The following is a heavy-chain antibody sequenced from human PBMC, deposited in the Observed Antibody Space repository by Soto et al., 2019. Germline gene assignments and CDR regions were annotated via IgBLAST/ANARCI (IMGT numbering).Heavy chain of an antibody. CDR1: GGSISSSSYY. CDR2: IYYSGST. J-gene: IGHJ4*02. Sequence: PSETLSLTCTVSGGSISSSSYYWGWIRQPPGKGLEWIGSIYYSGSTYYNPSLKSRVTISVDTSKNQFSLKLSSVTAADTAVYYCARHGYSSSYHFDYWGKGTLVTVSS. CDR3: ARHGYSSSYHFDY. V-gene: IGHV4-39*01. D-gene: IGHD6-6*01.